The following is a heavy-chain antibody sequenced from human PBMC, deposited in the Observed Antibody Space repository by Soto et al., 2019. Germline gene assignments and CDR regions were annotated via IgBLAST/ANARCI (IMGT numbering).Heavy chain of an antibody. Sequence: ASVKVSCKVSGYTLTELSMHWVRQAPGKGLEWMGGFDPEDGETIYAQKFQGRVTMTEDTSTDTAYMELSSLRSDDTAVYYCARVGPYYDFWSGYYTGVFDYWGQGTLVTVSS. J-gene: IGHJ4*02. CDR1: GYTLTELS. CDR2: FDPEDGET. CDR3: ARVGPYYDFWSGYYTGVFDY. V-gene: IGHV1-24*01. D-gene: IGHD3-3*01.